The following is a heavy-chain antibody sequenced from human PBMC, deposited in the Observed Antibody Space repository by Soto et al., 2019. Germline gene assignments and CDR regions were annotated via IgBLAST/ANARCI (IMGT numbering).Heavy chain of an antibody. D-gene: IGHD3-22*01. CDR2: IIPIFGTA. CDR1: GGTFSSYA. V-gene: IGHV1-69*13. J-gene: IGHJ4*02. CDR3: ARASYYYDSSGSEFDY. Sequence: SVKVSCKASGGTFSSYAISWVRQAPGQGLEWMGGIIPIFGTANYAQKSQGRVTITADGSTSTAYMELSSLRSEDTAVYYCARASYYYDSSGSEFDYWGQGTLVTVSS.